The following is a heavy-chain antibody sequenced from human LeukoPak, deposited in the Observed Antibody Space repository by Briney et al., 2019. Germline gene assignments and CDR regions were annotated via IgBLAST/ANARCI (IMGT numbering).Heavy chain of an antibody. CDR3: ARDPRGGNNWFDP. J-gene: IGHJ5*02. D-gene: IGHD3-16*01. V-gene: IGHV4-38-2*02. Sequence: SETLSLTCAVSVYSISSGYHWGCIRPPPGKGLEWIGSIYHSGSTYYSPSLKSRVTISVDTSKNQFSLKLSSVTAADTAVYYCARDPRGGNNWFDPWGQGTLVTVSS. CDR1: VYSISSGYH. CDR2: IYHSGST.